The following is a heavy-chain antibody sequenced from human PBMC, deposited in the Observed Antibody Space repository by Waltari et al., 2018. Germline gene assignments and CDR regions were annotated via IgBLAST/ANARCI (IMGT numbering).Heavy chain of an antibody. Sequence: QVQLQQWGAGLLKPSETLSLTCAVYGGSFSGYYWSWIRQPPGKGLEWIGEINHSGSTNYNPSLKSRVTISVDTSKNQFSLKLSSVTAADTAVYYCAIGPPPPHWNYRRYFDYWGQGTLVTVSS. V-gene: IGHV4-34*01. CDR2: INHSGST. D-gene: IGHD1-7*01. CDR1: GGSFSGYY. CDR3: AIGPPPPHWNYRRYFDY. J-gene: IGHJ4*02.